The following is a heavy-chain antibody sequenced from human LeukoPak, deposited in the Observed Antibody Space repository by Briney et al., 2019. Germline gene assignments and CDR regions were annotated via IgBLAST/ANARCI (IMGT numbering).Heavy chain of an antibody. V-gene: IGHV3-11*06. Sequence: GGSLRLSCAASGFTFSDYYMSWIRQAPGKGLEWVSYISSASHYTNFADSVKGRFTISRDNAKSSLYLQMNSLRAEDTAVYYCARARYCSGGSCPEVWFDPWGHGTLVTASS. CDR2: ISSASHYT. J-gene: IGHJ5*02. D-gene: IGHD2-15*01. CDR1: GFTFSDYY. CDR3: ARARYCSGGSCPEVWFDP.